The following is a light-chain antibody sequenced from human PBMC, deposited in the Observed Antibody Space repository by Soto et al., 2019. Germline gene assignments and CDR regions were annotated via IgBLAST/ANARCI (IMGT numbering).Light chain of an antibody. CDR1: QSVSSN. CDR3: QQYNKWPPT. J-gene: IGKJ1*01. CDR2: GAS. V-gene: IGKV3-15*01. Sequence: VMTQSPATLSVSPGEIATLSCRPSQSVSSNLAWFQQKPGQAPRIIIYGASTRDTGIPARFSGSGSGTECTLTISSLQSEDVSVYHCQQYNKWPPTLGQGTKVDIK.